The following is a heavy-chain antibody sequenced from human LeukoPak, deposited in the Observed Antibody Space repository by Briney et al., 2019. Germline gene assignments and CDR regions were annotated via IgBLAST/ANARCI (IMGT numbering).Heavy chain of an antibody. Sequence: SVKVSCKASGYTFTSYGISWVRQAPGQGLEWMGGIIPIFGTANYAQKFQGRVTITADESTSTAYMELSSLRSEDTAVYYCARVSQEPTDIVVVPAADNWFDPWGQGTLVTVSS. CDR3: ARVSQEPTDIVVVPAADNWFDP. CDR1: GYTFTSYG. D-gene: IGHD2-2*01. J-gene: IGHJ5*02. V-gene: IGHV1-69*13. CDR2: IIPIFGTA.